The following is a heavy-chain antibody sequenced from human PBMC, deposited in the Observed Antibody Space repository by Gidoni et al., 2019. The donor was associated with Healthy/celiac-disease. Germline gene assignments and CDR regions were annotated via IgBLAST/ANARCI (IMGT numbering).Heavy chain of an antibody. CDR2: ISSSSSYT. Sequence: QVQLVESGGGLVKPGGSLRLSCAASGFTFSDYYMSWIRQAPGKGLEWVSYISSSSSYTNYADSVKGRFTISRDNAKNSLYLQMNSLRAEDTAVYYCARAYEGDYDRYFDLWGRGTLVTVSS. CDR3: ARAYEGDYDRYFDL. D-gene: IGHD4-17*01. J-gene: IGHJ2*01. V-gene: IGHV3-11*05. CDR1: GFTFSDYY.